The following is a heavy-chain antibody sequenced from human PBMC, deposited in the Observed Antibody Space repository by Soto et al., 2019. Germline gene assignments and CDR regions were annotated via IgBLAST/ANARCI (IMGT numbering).Heavy chain of an antibody. CDR3: TTDTKIAAAGTAGMLYYYYYGMDV. Sequence: GGSLRLSCAASGFTFSNAWMNWVRQAPGKGLEWVGRIKSKTDGGTTDYAAPVKGRFTISRDDSKNTLYLQMNSLKTEDTAVYYCTTDTKIAAAGTAGMLYYYYYGMDVWGQGTTVTVSS. CDR1: GFTFSNAW. D-gene: IGHD6-13*01. CDR2: IKSKTDGGTT. V-gene: IGHV3-15*07. J-gene: IGHJ6*02.